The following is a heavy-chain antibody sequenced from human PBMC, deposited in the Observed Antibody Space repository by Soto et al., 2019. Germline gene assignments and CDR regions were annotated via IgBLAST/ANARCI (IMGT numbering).Heavy chain of an antibody. D-gene: IGHD4-17*01. J-gene: IGHJ4*02. CDR2: ISESGGST. CDR3: AKVHGDAG. CDR1: GFTFTSYT. V-gene: IGHV3-23*01. Sequence: EVHLLESGGGLIQPGGSLRLSCAASGFTFTSYTMTWVRQAPGKGLEWVSSISESGGSTHYADAVRGRFTISRDNSKNTAYLQMNSLRTEATAVYYCAKVHGDAGWGQGTLVIVSS.